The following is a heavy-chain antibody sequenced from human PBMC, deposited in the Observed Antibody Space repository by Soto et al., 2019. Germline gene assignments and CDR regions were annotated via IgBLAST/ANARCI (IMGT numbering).Heavy chain of an antibody. CDR1: GFTVSSNY. D-gene: IGHD3-16*01. CDR3: ARDMYTNYVNYLDL. Sequence: GGSLRLSCAASGFTVSSNYMSWVRQAPGKGLEWVSVIYSGGSTYYADSVKGRFTISRDNSKNTLYLQMNSLRAEDTAVYYCARDMYTNYVNYLDLWGQGTMVTVYS. J-gene: IGHJ4*02. CDR2: IYSGGST. V-gene: IGHV3-53*01.